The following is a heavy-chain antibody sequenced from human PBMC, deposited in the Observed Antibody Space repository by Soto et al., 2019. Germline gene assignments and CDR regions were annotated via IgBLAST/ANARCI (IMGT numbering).Heavy chain of an antibody. CDR3: ARVKRGGKHYYGSGSYYGMDV. D-gene: IGHD3-10*01. J-gene: IGHJ6*02. Sequence: SESLSLTCAVSGGSISSSNWCSWVRQPPGKGLEWIGEIYHSGSTNYNPSLKSRVTISVDKSKNQFSLKLSSVTAADTAVYYCARVKRGGKHYYGSGSYYGMDVCGQGTTVTVSS. V-gene: IGHV4-4*02. CDR2: IYHSGST. CDR1: GGSISSSNW.